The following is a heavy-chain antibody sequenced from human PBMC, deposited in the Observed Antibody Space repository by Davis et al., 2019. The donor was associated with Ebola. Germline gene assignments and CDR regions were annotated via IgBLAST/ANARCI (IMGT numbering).Heavy chain of an antibody. CDR1: GGSMSSYY. V-gene: IGHV4-59*01. D-gene: IGHD2-21*02. J-gene: IGHJ4*02. CDR3: ARMPFVVVTGAPYYFDY. Sequence: PSETLSLTCTVSGGSMSSYYWSWIRQPPGSGLEWIGWIYYSGNTNYNPSLKSRVTISIDTSKNQFSLKLRSVTAADTAVYYCARMPFVVVTGAPYYFDYWGQGTLVTVSS. CDR2: IYYSGNT.